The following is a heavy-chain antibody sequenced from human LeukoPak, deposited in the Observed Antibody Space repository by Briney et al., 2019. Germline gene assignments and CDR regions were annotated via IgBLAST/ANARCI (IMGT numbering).Heavy chain of an antibody. CDR3: AREGQWLVRC. CDR1: GGSISSGSYY. D-gene: IGHD6-19*01. CDR2: IYTSGST. J-gene: IGHJ4*02. V-gene: IGHV4-61*02. Sequence: SETLSLTCTVSGGSISSGSYYWRWIRQPAGRGLGWIGRIYTSGSTNYNPSLKSRVTISVDTSKNQFSLKLSSVSAADTAVYDCAREGQWLVRCWGQGTLVTVSS.